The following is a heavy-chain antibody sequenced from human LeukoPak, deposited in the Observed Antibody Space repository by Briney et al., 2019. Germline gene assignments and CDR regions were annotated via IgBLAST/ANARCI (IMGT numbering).Heavy chain of an antibody. D-gene: IGHD3-10*01. Sequence: KASETLSLTCTVSGGSIRSSSYWWGWIRQPPGKGLEWIGSIYYSGSTYYNPSLKSRVTISVDTSKNQFSLKLSSVTAADTAVYYCARGRSVRGVRIDPWGQGTLVTVSS. J-gene: IGHJ5*02. CDR1: GGSIRSSSYW. CDR3: ARGRSVRGVRIDP. CDR2: IYYSGST. V-gene: IGHV4-39*01.